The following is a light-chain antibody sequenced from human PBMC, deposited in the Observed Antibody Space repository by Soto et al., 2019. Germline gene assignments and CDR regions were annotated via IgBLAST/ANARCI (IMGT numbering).Light chain of an antibody. V-gene: IGLV1-40*01. CDR2: ANS. Sequence: QSVLTQPPSVSGALGQRVTISCTGSSSNIGADYYVHWYQQFPGTAPKLLIYANSNRPSGVPDRFSGSNSGTSASLAISGLQAEDEADYYCQSYDSSLSGVVFGGGTKLTVL. J-gene: IGLJ2*01. CDR1: SSNIGADYY. CDR3: QSYDSSLSGVV.